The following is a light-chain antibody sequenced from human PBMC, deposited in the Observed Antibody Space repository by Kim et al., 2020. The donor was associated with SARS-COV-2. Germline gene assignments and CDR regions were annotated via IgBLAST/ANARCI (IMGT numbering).Light chain of an antibody. CDR1: KWGDKY. V-gene: IGLV3-1*01. J-gene: IGLJ3*02. CDR3: QAWDSSTAWV. Sequence: PGQTASITCSGDKWGDKYACCYQQKPGQSPVLVIYQDSKRPSGTPERFSGSNSGNTATLTSSGTQAMDEADYYCQAWDSSTAWVFGGGTKLTVL. CDR2: QDS.